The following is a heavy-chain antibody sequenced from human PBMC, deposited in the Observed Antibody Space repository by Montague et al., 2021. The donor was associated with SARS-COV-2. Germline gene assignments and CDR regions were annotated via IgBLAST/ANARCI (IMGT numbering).Heavy chain of an antibody. Sequence: SLRLSCAASGFTFSHYYMNWVRQAPGQGPESISYISTSAYTTSYAGSVQGRSTISRDNGRNSLYLQMNSLRVEDTAVYYFTRDYRSIVGDGLDIWGQGTKVTVSS. D-gene: IGHD3-16*02. V-gene: IGHV3-48*03. CDR3: TRDYRSIVGDGLDI. J-gene: IGHJ3*02. CDR1: GFTFSHYY. CDR2: ISTSAYTT.